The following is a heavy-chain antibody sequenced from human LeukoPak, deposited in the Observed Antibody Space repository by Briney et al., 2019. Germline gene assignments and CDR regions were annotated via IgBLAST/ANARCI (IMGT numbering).Heavy chain of an antibody. CDR2: IYYSGST. Sequence: SETLSLTCTVSGGSIGTYYWSWIRQPPGKGLEWIGYIYYSGSTNYNPSLKSRVTISVDTSKNQFSLKPSSVTAADTAVYYCARSRGSQQIDYWGQGTLVTVSS. CDR3: ARSRGSQQIDY. CDR1: GGSIGTYY. D-gene: IGHD1/OR15-1a*01. J-gene: IGHJ4*02. V-gene: IGHV4-59*01.